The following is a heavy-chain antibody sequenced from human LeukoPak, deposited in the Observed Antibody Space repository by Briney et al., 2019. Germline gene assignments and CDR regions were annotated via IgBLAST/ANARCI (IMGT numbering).Heavy chain of an antibody. Sequence: PSETLSLTCTVSGYSISSSYYWGWIRQPPGKGLEWIGSIYYSGSTYYNPSLKSRVTISVDTSKNQFSLKLSSVTAADTAVYYCASSRGYYYYYMDVWGKGTTVTVSS. CDR3: ASSRGYYYYYMDV. CDR1: GYSISSSYY. V-gene: IGHV4-38-2*02. J-gene: IGHJ6*03. D-gene: IGHD3-10*01. CDR2: IYYSGST.